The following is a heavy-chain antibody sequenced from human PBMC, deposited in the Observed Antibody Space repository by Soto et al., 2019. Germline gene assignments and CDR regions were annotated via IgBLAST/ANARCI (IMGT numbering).Heavy chain of an antibody. V-gene: IGHV1-18*04. Sequence: ASVKVSCKASGYTFTSYGISWVRQAPGQGLEWMGWISAYNGNTNYAQKLQGRVTMTTDTSTSTAYMELSSLRSEDTAVYCCARVERGRYFGPPGHYYYGMDVWGQGTTVTVSS. D-gene: IGHD3-9*01. CDR1: GYTFTSYG. J-gene: IGHJ6*02. CDR2: ISAYNGNT. CDR3: ARVERGRYFGPPGHYYYGMDV.